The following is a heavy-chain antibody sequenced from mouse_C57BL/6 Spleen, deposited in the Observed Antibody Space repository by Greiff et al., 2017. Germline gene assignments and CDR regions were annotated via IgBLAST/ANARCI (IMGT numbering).Heavy chain of an antibody. CDR3: ARWGWEGNYFDY. V-gene: IGHV1-80*01. CDR2: IYPGDGDT. D-gene: IGHD3-3*01. CDR1: GYAFSSYW. Sequence: QVQLQQSGAELVKPGASVKISCKASGYAFSSYWMNWVKQRPGKGLEWIGQIYPGDGDTNYNGKFKGKATLTADKSSSTAYMQLSSLTSEDSAVYFCARWGWEGNYFDYWGQGTTLTVSS. J-gene: IGHJ2*01.